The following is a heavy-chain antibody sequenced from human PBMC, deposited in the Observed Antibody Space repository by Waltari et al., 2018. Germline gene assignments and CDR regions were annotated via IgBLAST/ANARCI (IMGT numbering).Heavy chain of an antibody. D-gene: IGHD3-10*01. CDR3: TRDLYGSGGDWFDP. CDR2: IGGTHSNI. J-gene: IGHJ5*02. CDR1: GFAFSDYD. Sequence: EVRLAESGGGLVKPGGSLRLSCTASGFAFSDYDMNWVRQAPGTGLEWVSSIGGTHSNILYADSVKGRFTVSRDNAKNSLYFQMDNLRAEDSGLYYCTRDLYGSGGDWFDPWGQGTLVTVSS. V-gene: IGHV3-21*01.